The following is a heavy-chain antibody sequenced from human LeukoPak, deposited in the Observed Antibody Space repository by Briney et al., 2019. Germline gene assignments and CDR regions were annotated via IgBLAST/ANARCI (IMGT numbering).Heavy chain of an antibody. D-gene: IGHD4-23*01. CDR3: ARAPGNRLYYFDY. CDR1: GVTVSSNY. J-gene: IGHJ4*02. CDR2: IYSGGST. V-gene: IGHV3-53*01. Sequence: GGSLRLSCAASGVTVSSNYMSWVRQAPGKGLEWVSVIYSGGSTYYADSVKGRFTISRDNSKNTLYLQMNSLRAEDTAVYYCARAPGNRLYYFDYWGQGTLVTVSS.